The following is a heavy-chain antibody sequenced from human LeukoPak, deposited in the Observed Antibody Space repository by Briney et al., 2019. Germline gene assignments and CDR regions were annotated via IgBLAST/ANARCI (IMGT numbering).Heavy chain of an antibody. CDR1: GYTFTSYG. CDR3: ARSPWGSSSGPDY. V-gene: IGHV1-18*01. CDR2: ISAYNCNT. Sequence: ASVKVSCKASGYTFTSYGIIWLRQAPGQGLEWMGWISAYNCNTNYAQKLQGRVTMTTATSTSTAYMELWSLRSDDTAVYYCARSPWGSSSGPDYWGQGTLVTVSS. J-gene: IGHJ4*02. D-gene: IGHD6-6*01.